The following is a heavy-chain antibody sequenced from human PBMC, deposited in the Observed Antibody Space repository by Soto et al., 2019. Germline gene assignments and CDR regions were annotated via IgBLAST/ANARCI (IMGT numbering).Heavy chain of an antibody. CDR1: GYIFTNYY. D-gene: IGHD3-16*01. Sequence: ASVKVSCKASGYIFTNYYIHWVRQAPGQGLEWMAIINPNGGSTNCAQEFQGRITLTRDTSTSTVYMDLSSLTSEDTAVYYCARGLYLGDNWGQGTLDIVSS. J-gene: IGHJ4*02. CDR3: ARGLYLGDN. V-gene: IGHV1-46*01. CDR2: INPNGGST.